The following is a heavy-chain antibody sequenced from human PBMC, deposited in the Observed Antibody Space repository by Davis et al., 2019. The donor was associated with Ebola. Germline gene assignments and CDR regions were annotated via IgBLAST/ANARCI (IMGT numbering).Heavy chain of an antibody. CDR3: ASLRRTITGMDDAFDI. J-gene: IGHJ3*02. CDR2: IYTGDPAT. Sequence: ESPNLSCKYPGNRFHSHWIGWVRQMPGKGPEWMGIIYTGDPATRYSPPYRGQVTISADKSTKTAFLVWTGLKASDTAMYYCASLRRTITGMDDAFDIWGQGTMVTVSS. D-gene: IGHD2-8*02. CDR1: GNRFHSHW. V-gene: IGHV5-51*01.